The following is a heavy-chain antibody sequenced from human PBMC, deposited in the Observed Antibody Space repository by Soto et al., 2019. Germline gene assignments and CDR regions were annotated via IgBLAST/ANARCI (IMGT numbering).Heavy chain of an antibody. V-gene: IGHV4-59*01. CDR3: VKGIGNYWALDY. J-gene: IGHJ4*02. Sequence: SETLSLTCTVSGGSISSYYWGWIRQPPGKGLEWIGYIYYSGSTNYNPSLKSRHTISRDNSKNTLYLQVNSLRAEDTAGYYCVKGIGNYWALDYWGQGTLVTVSS. CDR2: IYYSGST. CDR1: GGSISSYY. D-gene: IGHD1-26*01.